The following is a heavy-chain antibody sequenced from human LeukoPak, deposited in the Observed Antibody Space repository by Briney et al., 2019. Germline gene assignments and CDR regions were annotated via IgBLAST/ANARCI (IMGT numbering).Heavy chain of an antibody. CDR3: AKVAPLLRYFDWLSPPDY. V-gene: IGHV3-38-3*01. J-gene: IGHJ4*02. D-gene: IGHD3-9*01. CDR2: ISGGST. CDR1: GFTVSSNE. Sequence: GGSLRLSCAASGFTVSSNEMSWVRQAPGKGLEWVSSISGGSTYYADSRKGRFTISRDNSKNTLYLQMNSLRAEDTAVYYCAKVAPLLRYFDWLSPPDYWGQGTLVTVSS.